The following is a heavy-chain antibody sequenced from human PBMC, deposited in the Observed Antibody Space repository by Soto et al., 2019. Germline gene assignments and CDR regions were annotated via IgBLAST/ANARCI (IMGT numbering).Heavy chain of an antibody. CDR1: GFSFRSYG. D-gene: IGHD4-17*01. CDR2: IWDDGRTT. CDR3: ARNYGEYEVFDI. J-gene: IGHJ3*02. Sequence: QVQLVESGGGVVQPGGSLTLSCVASGFSFRSYGMHWVRQAPGKGLEWLAVIWDDGRTTYYADSVKGRFTISRDNPKNTLSLQMNSLRVEDTAIFFCARNYGEYEVFDIWGQGTVVSVSS. V-gene: IGHV3-33*01.